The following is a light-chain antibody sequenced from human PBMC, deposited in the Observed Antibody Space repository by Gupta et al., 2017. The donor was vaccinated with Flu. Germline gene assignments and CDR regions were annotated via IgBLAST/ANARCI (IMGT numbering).Light chain of an antibody. CDR2: DVT. V-gene: IGLV2-11*01. J-gene: IGLJ1*01. CDR3: SSHAGRVTWV. CDR1: SNDVGGYNR. Sequence: QSAPTQPRSVSGSPGQSVTISCTGTSNDVGGYNRVSCYEQRPGKAPKLILYDVTERPSGVPDRFSGSKSGNTASLTISGLQADDEADYYCSSHAGRVTWVFGTGTTVTVL.